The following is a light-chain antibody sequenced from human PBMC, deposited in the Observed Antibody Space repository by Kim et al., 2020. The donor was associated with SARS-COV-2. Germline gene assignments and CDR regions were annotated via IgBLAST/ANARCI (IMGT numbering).Light chain of an antibody. CDR1: RSNIGSTT. CDR3: AAWDDSLNGHVV. CDR2: SNN. V-gene: IGLV1-44*01. J-gene: IGLJ2*01. Sequence: RDNIPYSASRSNIGSTTVNSYQQLPGTAPHLLIYSNNQRPSGVPDRFSGSKSGSSASLAISGLQSEDEADYYCAAWDDSLNGHVVFGGGTQLTVL.